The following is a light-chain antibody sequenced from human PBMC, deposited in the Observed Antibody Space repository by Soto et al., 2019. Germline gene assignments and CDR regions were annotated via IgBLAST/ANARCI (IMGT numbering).Light chain of an antibody. CDR2: EVS. Sequence: QSALTQAASVSGSPGQSITISCTGNSSDVGGYNYVSWYQQHPGRAPKLMIYEVSKRPSGVSNRFSGSKSGNTASLTISGLQAEDEADYYCSSYTSSGTLVVFGGGTKLTVL. CDR3: SSYTSSGTLVV. V-gene: IGLV2-14*01. CDR1: SSDVGGYNY. J-gene: IGLJ2*01.